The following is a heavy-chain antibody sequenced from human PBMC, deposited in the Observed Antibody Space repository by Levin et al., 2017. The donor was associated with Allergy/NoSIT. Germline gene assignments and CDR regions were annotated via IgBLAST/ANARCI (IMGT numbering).Heavy chain of an antibody. CDR2: INPNSGGT. CDR3: ARGGCSSTSCPPEYYYDYYMDG. CDR1: GYTFTGYY. Sequence: ASVKVSCKASGYTFTGYYMHWVRQAPGQGLEWMGWINPNSGGTNYAQKFQGRVTMTRDTSISPAYMELSRLRSDDTAVYYCARGGCSSTSCPPEYYYDYYMDGWGNGTTVTVSS. V-gene: IGHV1-2*02. D-gene: IGHD2-2*01. J-gene: IGHJ6*03.